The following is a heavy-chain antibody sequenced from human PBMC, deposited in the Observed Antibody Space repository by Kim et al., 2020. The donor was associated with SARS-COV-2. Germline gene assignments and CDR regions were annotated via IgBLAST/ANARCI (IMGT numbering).Heavy chain of an antibody. J-gene: IGHJ6*02. CDR3: AMPTEYSSSRGGMDV. V-gene: IGHV4-34*01. D-gene: IGHD6-13*01. Sequence: PALKSHVTISEDTSKNRFSLKLSSVPAADTAVYYCAMPTEYSSSRGGMDVWGQGTTVTVSS.